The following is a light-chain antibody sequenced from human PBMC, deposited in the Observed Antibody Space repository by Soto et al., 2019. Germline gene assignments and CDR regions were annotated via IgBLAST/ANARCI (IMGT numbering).Light chain of an antibody. Sequence: PQFTSTLSASVGDRVTITCRASQSISTWLAWYQQKPGQAPRLLIYDASSRATGIPDRFSGGGSGTDFTLTISRLEPEDFAVYYCQQYGSLPWTFGQGTKVDIK. V-gene: IGKV3-20*01. CDR3: QQYGSLPWT. J-gene: IGKJ1*01. CDR2: DAS. CDR1: QSISTW.